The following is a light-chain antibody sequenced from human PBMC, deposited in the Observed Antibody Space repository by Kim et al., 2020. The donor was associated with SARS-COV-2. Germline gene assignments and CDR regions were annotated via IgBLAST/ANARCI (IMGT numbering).Light chain of an antibody. CDR2: GAS. Sequence: SPAGVDRFPIPGLATQSVHSNLNWYQQRPGEAPRLLIYGASTLQSGVPSRFSGSGSGTGFTLTISSLQPEDFAIYYCQQTFSTQYSFGQGTKLEI. V-gene: IGKV1-39*01. CDR3: QQTFSTQYS. CDR1: QSVHSN. J-gene: IGKJ2*03.